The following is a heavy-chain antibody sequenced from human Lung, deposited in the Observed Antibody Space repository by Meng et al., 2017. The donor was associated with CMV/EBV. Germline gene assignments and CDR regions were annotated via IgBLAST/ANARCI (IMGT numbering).Heavy chain of an antibody. V-gene: IGHV3-49*04. J-gene: IGHJ6*02. CDR3: TRVNYYYGMDV. Sequence: GESXKISCTASGFTFGDYAMSWVRQAPGKGLEWVGFIRSKAYGGTTEYAASVKGRFTISRDDSKSIAYLQMNSLKTEDTAVYYCTRVNYYYGMDVWGQGTXVTVSS. CDR2: IRSKAYGGTT. D-gene: IGHD3-22*01. CDR1: GFTFGDYA.